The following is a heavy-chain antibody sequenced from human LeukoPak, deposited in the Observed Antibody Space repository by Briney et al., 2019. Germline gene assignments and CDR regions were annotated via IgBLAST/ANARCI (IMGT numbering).Heavy chain of an antibody. CDR3: SQRGGP. Sequence: ESGPTLVNPTQTLTLTCTFSGFSLSTSGEAVGWIRQPPGKALEWPALIYWNDDKRYGPSLKSRLTITKDTSKNQVVLTMTNMDPVDTATYYCSQRGGPWGQGTLVTVSS. J-gene: IGHJ5*02. CDR2: IYWNDDK. CDR1: GFSLSTSGEA. D-gene: IGHD2-15*01. V-gene: IGHV2-5*01.